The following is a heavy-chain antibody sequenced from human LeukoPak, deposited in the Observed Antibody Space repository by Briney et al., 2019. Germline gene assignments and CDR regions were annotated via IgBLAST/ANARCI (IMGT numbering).Heavy chain of an antibody. V-gene: IGHV4-59*01. CDR1: GGSISSYY. Sequence: SSETLSLTCTVSGGSISSYYWSWIRQPPGKGLEWIGYIYYSGSTNYNPSLKSRVTISLDTSKNQFSLKLSSVTAADTAVYYCARAPSQISGSFNFDYWGQGTLVTVSS. CDR2: IYYSGST. J-gene: IGHJ4*02. D-gene: IGHD1-26*01. CDR3: ARAPSQISGSFNFDY.